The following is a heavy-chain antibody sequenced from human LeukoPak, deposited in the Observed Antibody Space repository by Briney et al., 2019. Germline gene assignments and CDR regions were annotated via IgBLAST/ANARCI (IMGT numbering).Heavy chain of an antibody. CDR2: ISPNGVIT. CDR1: GFTFSSHG. J-gene: IGHJ6*04. Sequence: GGSLRLSCAASGFTFSSHGMNWVRQAPGKGLEWVSGISPNGVITYYADSVKGRFTISRDNSKGKVYLQMNSLRAEDTAVYYCAELGITMIGGVWGKGTTVTISS. CDR3: AELGITMIGGV. V-gene: IGHV3-23*01. D-gene: IGHD3-10*02.